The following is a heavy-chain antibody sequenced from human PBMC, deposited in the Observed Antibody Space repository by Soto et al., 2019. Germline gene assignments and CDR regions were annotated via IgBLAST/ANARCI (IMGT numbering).Heavy chain of an antibody. J-gene: IGHJ3*02. CDR1: GYPFTSYG. CDR3: ARDGCSGGSCYSIVEDDAFDI. D-gene: IGHD2-15*01. Sequence: ASVKVSCKASGYPFTSYGISWVRQAPGQGLEWMGWISAYNGNTNYAQKLQGRVTMTTDTSTSTAYMELRSLRSDDTAVYYCARDGCSGGSCYSIVEDDAFDIWGQGTMVTVSS. CDR2: ISAYNGNT. V-gene: IGHV1-18*01.